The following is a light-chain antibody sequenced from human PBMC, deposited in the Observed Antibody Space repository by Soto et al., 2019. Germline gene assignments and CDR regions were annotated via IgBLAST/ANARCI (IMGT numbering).Light chain of an antibody. Sequence: QSALTQPPSASGSPGQSVTISCTGTSSDVGGYNFVSWFQQHPGKAPKPMIYEVTKRPSGVSNRFSGSKSGNTASLTISGLQAEDEADYYCSSYTSSSTLVFGGGTKLTVL. CDR3: SSYTSSSTLV. CDR2: EVT. J-gene: IGLJ3*02. CDR1: SSDVGGYNF. V-gene: IGLV2-14*01.